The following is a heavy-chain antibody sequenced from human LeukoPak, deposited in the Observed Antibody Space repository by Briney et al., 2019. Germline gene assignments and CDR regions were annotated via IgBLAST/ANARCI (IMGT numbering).Heavy chain of an antibody. CDR1: GFSLSTSGLG. D-gene: IGHD2-15*01. J-gene: IGHJ4*02. V-gene: IGHV2-5*01. CDR2: IYWNDDK. Sequence: SGPTLVKPTQTLTLTCTFSGFSLSTSGLGVGWIRQPPGKALEWLAFIYWNDDKRYSPSLKSRLTITKDSSNNQVVLTMTNMDPVDTATYYCAHRRSQVGVILLDHWGQGTLVTVSS. CDR3: AHRRSQVGVILLDH.